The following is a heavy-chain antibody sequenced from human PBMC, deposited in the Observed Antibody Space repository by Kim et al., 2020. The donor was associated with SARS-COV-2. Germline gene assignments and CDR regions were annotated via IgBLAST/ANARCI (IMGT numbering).Heavy chain of an antibody. D-gene: IGHD3-9*01. V-gene: IGHV3-74*01. Sequence: GGSLRLSCAASGFTFSSYWMHWVRQAPGKGLVWVSRINSDGSSTSYADSVKGRFTISRDNAKNTLYLQMNSLRAEDTAVYYCARSYDILTGYFDYYYYGMDVWGQGTTVTVSS. CDR2: INSDGSST. J-gene: IGHJ6*02. CDR3: ARSYDILTGYFDYYYYGMDV. CDR1: GFTFSSYW.